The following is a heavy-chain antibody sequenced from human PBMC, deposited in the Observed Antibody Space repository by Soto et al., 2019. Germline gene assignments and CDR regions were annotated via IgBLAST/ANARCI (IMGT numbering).Heavy chain of an antibody. CDR3: ARGSNGRSWYYYYGMDV. CDR1: GFTFSSYA. Sequence: GGSLRLSCAASGFTFSSYAMHWVRQAPGKGLEWVAVISYDGSNKYYADSVKGRFTISRDNPKNTLYLQMNSLRAEDTAVYYCARGSNGRSWYYYYGMDVWGQGTTVTVSS. J-gene: IGHJ6*02. V-gene: IGHV3-30-3*01. D-gene: IGHD6-13*01. CDR2: ISYDGSNK.